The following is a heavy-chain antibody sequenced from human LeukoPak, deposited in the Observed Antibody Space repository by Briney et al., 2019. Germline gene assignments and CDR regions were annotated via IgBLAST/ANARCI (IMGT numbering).Heavy chain of an antibody. CDR3: ARDRYPVYSSSSSYYYMDV. Sequence: SVKVSCKASGGTFSSYAISWVRRAPGQGLEWMGGINPIFGTANYAQKFQGRVTITTDESTSTAYMELSSLRSEDTAVYYCARDRYPVYSSSSSYYYMDVWGKGTTVTVSS. D-gene: IGHD6-6*01. CDR1: GGTFSSYA. V-gene: IGHV1-69*05. J-gene: IGHJ6*03. CDR2: INPIFGTA.